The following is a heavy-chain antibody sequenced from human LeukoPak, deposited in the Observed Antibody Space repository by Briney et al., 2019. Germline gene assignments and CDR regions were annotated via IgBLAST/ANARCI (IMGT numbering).Heavy chain of an antibody. J-gene: IGHJ4*02. CDR3: TTGWTRTTHDGY. CDR2: IKNKPSGGTI. Sequence: IPGGSLRLSCAASGFTFSSYAMSWVRQAPGKGLEWVGRIKNKPSGGTIDYATSVKGRFTISRDDSENTLYLQMNSLKTEDTAVYYCTTGWTRTTHDGYWGQGTLVTVSS. CDR1: GFTFSSYA. D-gene: IGHD1-1*01. V-gene: IGHV3-15*01.